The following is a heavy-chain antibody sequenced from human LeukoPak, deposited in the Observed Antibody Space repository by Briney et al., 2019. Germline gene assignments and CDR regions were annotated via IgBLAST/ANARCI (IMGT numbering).Heavy chain of an antibody. D-gene: IGHD6-19*01. CDR3: ARLKAVAGYYYYYGMDV. V-gene: IGHV4-59*08. J-gene: IGHJ6*02. CDR1: GVSISSYY. CDR2: IYYSGST. Sequence: PAETLSLTCTVSGVSISSYYWSWMRQPPGKGLGWIGYIYYSGSTNYNPSLKSRVTISVDTSKNQFSLKLSSVTAADTAVYYCARLKAVAGYYYYYGMDVWGQGTTVTVSS.